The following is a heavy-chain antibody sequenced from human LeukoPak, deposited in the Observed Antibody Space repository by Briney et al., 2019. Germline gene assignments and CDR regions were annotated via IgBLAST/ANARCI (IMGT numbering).Heavy chain of an antibody. D-gene: IGHD3-10*01. CDR2: IHHSGST. J-gene: IGHJ5*02. Sequence: MTSETLSLTCAVYGGSFSGYYWSWIRQPPGKGLEWIGEIHHSGSTNYNPSLKSRVTISVDTSKNQFSLKLSSVTATDTAVYYCARNKYYYGSGNYGVPNWFDPWGQGTLVTVSS. V-gene: IGHV4-34*01. CDR3: ARNKYYYGSGNYGVPNWFDP. CDR1: GGSFSGYY.